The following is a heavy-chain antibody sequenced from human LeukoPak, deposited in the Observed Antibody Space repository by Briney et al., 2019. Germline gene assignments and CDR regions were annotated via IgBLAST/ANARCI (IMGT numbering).Heavy chain of an antibody. CDR1: GGAITGSY. J-gene: IGHJ4*02. CDR2: IYYSGTT. CDR3: AKVKVTYYYDGVGYYYFDY. D-gene: IGHD3-22*01. Sequence: SETLSLTCNVSGGAITGSYWAWLRQPPGKGLESIGYIYYSGTTNYNPSLEGRVSISVDTSKRQFSLMLRSVTAADTAVYYCAKVKVTYYYDGVGYYYFDYWGQGTLVTVSS. V-gene: IGHV4-59*01.